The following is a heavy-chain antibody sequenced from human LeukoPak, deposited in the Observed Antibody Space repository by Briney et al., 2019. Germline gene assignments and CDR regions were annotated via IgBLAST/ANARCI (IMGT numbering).Heavy chain of an antibody. CDR2: ISGSGGST. J-gene: IGHJ6*02. CDR1: GFTFSSYA. V-gene: IGHV3-23*01. CDR3: AKELTYYCGGDCWDYYGMDV. Sequence: GGSLRLSCAASGFTFSSYAMSWVRQAPGKGLEWVSAISGSGGSTYYADSVKGRFTISRDNSKNTLYLQMNSLRAEDTAVYYCAKELTYYCGGDCWDYYGMDVWGQGTTVTVSS. D-gene: IGHD2-21*02.